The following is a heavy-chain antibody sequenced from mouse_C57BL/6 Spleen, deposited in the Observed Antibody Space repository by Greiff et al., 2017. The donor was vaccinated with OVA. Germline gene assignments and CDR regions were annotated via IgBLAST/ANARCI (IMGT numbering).Heavy chain of an antibody. Sequence: QVQLKQPGTELVKPGASVKLSCKASGYTFTSYWMHWVKQRPGQGLEWIGNINPSNGGTNYNEKFKSKATLTVDKSSSTAYMQLSSLTSEYSAVYYGARTVTGTGSYYFGYWGQGTTLTVSS. CDR3: ARTVTGTGSYYFGY. V-gene: IGHV1-53*01. CDR1: GYTFTSYW. D-gene: IGHD4-1*01. CDR2: INPSNGGT. J-gene: IGHJ2*01.